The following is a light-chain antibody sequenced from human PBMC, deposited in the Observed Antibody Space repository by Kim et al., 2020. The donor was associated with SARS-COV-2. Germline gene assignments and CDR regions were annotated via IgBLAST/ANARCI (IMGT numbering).Light chain of an antibody. CDR1: SLRSYD. CDR3: NSRDNDGKVV. CDR2: GKN. J-gene: IGLJ3*02. Sequence: SSELTQDPVVSVALGQTVTITCQGDSLRSYDASWYHQKAGQAPVLVIYGKNDLPSGIPDRFSGSRSGNTASLTITGAQAEDAADYYCNSRDNDGKVVFGG. V-gene: IGLV3-19*01.